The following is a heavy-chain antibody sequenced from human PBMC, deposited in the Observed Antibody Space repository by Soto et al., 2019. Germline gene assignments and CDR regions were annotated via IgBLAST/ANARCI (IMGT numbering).Heavy chain of an antibody. D-gene: IGHD2-15*01. CDR3: ARDPYCSGGSCYSTSVDY. CDR1: GFTFSSYS. J-gene: IGHJ4*02. CDR2: ISSSSSYI. Sequence: PGGSLRLSCAASGFTFSSYSMNWVRQAPGKGLEWVSSISSSSSYIYYADSVKGRFTISRDNAKNSLYLQMNSLRAEDTAVYYCARDPYCSGGSCYSTSVDYWGQGTLVTVSS. V-gene: IGHV3-21*01.